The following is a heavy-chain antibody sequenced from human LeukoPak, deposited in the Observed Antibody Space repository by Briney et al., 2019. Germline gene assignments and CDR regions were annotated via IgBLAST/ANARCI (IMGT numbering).Heavy chain of an antibody. Sequence: ASVKVSCKASGYTFTTYYLQWVRQAPGQGLEWMGMIKPNSGSTEYAQNFQGRVTMTRDTSTRTVYMELSSLRFEDTAVYYCARVGDDYDFGYWGQGTLVTVSS. CDR1: GYTFTTYY. CDR3: ARVGDDYDFGY. V-gene: IGHV1-46*01. CDR2: IKPNSGST. D-gene: IGHD4-17*01. J-gene: IGHJ4*02.